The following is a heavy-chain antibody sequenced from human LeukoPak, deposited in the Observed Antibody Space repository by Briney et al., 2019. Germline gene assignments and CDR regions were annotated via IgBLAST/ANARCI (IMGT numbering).Heavy chain of an antibody. CDR2: INHSGST. D-gene: IGHD5-24*01. CDR1: GGSFSGYY. V-gene: IGHV4-34*01. J-gene: IGHJ4*02. Sequence: SETLSLTCAVYGGSFSGYYWSWIRQPPGKGLEWIGEINHSGSTYYNPSLKSRVTISVDTSKNHFSLKLSSVTAADTAVYYCASAPHNYVHFAYWGQGTLVTVSS. CDR3: ASAPHNYVHFAY.